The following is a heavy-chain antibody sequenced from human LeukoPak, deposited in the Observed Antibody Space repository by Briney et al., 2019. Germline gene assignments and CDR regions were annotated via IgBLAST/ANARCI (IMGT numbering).Heavy chain of an antibody. V-gene: IGHV3-43*01. D-gene: IGHD2-15*01. CDR1: GFSFEDYT. J-gene: IGHJ6*02. Sequence: GGSLRLSCAASGFSFEDYTMHWARQVPGKGLEWVSLISWDSTSTYYRDSVKGRFTISRDNSKNSLYLQVNSLTSEDTALYYCARGAAGMDVWGQGTTVTVSS. CDR2: ISWDSTST. CDR3: ARGAAGMDV.